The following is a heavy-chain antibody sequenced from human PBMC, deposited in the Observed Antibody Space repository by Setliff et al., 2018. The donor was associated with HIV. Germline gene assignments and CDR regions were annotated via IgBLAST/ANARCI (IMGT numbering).Heavy chain of an antibody. D-gene: IGHD3-9*01. V-gene: IGHV4-59*01. J-gene: IGHJ4*02. CDR2: IYYTGIT. CDR1: GDSISIYY. Sequence: PSETLSLTCTVSGDSISIYYWSWIRQPPGKGLEWIGYIYYTGITTYNPSLKSRVTISADTSKNQFSLKLSSVTAADTAVYYCARGGYYDILTGYSNGFDYWGQGTLVTVSS. CDR3: ARGGYYDILTGYSNGFDY.